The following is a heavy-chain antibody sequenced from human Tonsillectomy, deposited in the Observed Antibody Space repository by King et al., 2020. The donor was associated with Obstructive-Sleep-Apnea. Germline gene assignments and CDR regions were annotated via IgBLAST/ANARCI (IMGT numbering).Heavy chain of an antibody. CDR3: ARGVVPAAPGWFDP. J-gene: IGHJ5*02. Sequence: VQLQESGPGLVKPSETLSLTCTVSGYSISSGYYWGWIRQPPGKGLEWIGSIYHSGSTYYNPSLKSRVTISVDTSKNQFSLKLSSVTAADTAVYYCARGVVPAAPGWFDPWGHGTLVTVSS. V-gene: IGHV4-38-2*02. D-gene: IGHD2-2*01. CDR1: GYSISSGYY. CDR2: IYHSGST.